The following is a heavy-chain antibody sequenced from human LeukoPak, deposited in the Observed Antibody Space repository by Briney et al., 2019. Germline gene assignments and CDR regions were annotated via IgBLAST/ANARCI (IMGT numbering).Heavy chain of an antibody. D-gene: IGHD4-23*01. V-gene: IGHV3-7*03. CDR3: AKVIYGGNSPDAFDI. CDR1: GFTFSSYW. Sequence: GGSLRLSCAASGFTFSSYWMSWVRQAPGKGLEWVANIKQDGSEKYYVDSVKGRFTISRDNAKNSLYLQMNSLRAEDTAAYYCAKVIYGGNSPDAFDIWGQGTMVTVSS. CDR2: IKQDGSEK. J-gene: IGHJ3*02.